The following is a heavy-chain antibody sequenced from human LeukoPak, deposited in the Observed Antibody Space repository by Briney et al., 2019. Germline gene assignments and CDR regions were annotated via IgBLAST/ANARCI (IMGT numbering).Heavy chain of an antibody. D-gene: IGHD3-10*01. CDR1: GGSISSYY. CDR3: ARAGYYGSGSEEGAFDI. V-gene: IGHV4-59*08. CDR2: IYYSGST. Sequence: SETLSLTCTVSGGSISSYYWSWIRQPPGKGLEWIGYIYYSGSTNYNPSLKSRVTISVDTSRNQFSLKLSSVTAADTAVYYCARAGYYGSGSEEGAFDIWGQGTMVTVSS. J-gene: IGHJ3*02.